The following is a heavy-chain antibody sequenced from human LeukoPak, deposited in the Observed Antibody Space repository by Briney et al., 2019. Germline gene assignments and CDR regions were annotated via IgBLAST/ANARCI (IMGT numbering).Heavy chain of an antibody. CDR3: ARWGTKPPYFWFDP. Sequence: ASVKVSCKASGYTFTSYGISRVRQAPGQGLEWMGWISAYNGNTNYAQKLQGRVTMTTDTSTSTAYMELRSLRSDDTAVYYCARWGTKPPYFWFDPWGQGTLVTVSS. CDR2: ISAYNGNT. V-gene: IGHV1-18*01. CDR1: GYTFTSYG. J-gene: IGHJ5*02. D-gene: IGHD2-2*01.